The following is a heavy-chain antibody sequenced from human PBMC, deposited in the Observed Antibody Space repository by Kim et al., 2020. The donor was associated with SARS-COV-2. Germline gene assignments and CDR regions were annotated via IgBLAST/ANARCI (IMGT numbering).Heavy chain of an antibody. D-gene: IGHD6-13*01. Sequence: AQKFQGRVTMTRDTSTSTVYMELSSLRSEDTAVYYCARTLRYSSSWYVGYWGQGTLVTVSS. J-gene: IGHJ4*02. V-gene: IGHV1-46*01. CDR3: ARTLRYSSSWYVGY.